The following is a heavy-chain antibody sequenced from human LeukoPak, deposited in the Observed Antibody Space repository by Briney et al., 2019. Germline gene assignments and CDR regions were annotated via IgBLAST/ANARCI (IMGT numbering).Heavy chain of an antibody. V-gene: IGHV3-43*02. D-gene: IGHD3-10*01. Sequence: GGSLRLSCAASGFTFDGYAMHWVRQAPGKGLEWVSLISGDGGSTYYADSVKGRFTISRDNSKNSLFLQMNSLRTEDTALYYCAKDRVAMVRGVSFSFDCWGQGTLVPVSS. CDR3: AKDRVAMVRGVSFSFDC. J-gene: IGHJ4*02. CDR2: ISGDGGST. CDR1: GFTFDGYA.